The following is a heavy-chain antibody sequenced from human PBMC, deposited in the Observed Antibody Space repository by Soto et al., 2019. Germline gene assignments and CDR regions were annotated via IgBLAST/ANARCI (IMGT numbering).Heavy chain of an antibody. CDR2: IYYSGST. D-gene: IGHD7-27*01. CDR3: AREFPLRELGGKPGGWFDP. J-gene: IGHJ5*02. V-gene: IGHV4-31*03. Sequence: QVQLQESGPGLVKPSQTLSLTCTVSGGSISSGGYYWSWIRQHPGKGLEWIGYIYYSGSTYYNPSLKSRVTISVDTSKNQFSLKLSSVTAADTAVYYCAREFPLRELGGKPGGWFDPWGQGTLVTVSS. CDR1: GGSISSGGYY.